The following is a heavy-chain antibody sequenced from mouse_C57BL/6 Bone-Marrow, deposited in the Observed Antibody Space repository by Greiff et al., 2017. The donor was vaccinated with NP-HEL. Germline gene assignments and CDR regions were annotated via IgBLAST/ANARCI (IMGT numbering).Heavy chain of an antibody. CDR1: GFNIKDDY. CDR2: IDPENGDT. V-gene: IGHV14-4*01. CDR3: TTANWDTDY. J-gene: IGHJ2*01. Sequence: VQLQQSGAELVRPGASVKLSCTASGFNIKDDYMHWVKQRPEQGLEWIGWIDPENGDTEYASKFQGKATITAETSSNTAYLQLSSLTSEDTAVYYCTTANWDTDYWGQGTTLTVSS. D-gene: IGHD4-1*01.